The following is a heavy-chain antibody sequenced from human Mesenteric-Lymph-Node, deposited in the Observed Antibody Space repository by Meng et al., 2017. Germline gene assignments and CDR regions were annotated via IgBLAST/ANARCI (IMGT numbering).Heavy chain of an antibody. CDR1: GGSISSSSYY. D-gene: IGHD1-1*01. Sequence: GSLRLSCTVSGGSISSSSYYWGWLRQSPEKGLEWIGNIDSSGTTYYNWSLRSRVTISVDTSKNQFSLKLSSVTAADTAVYYCAGGTNVWDYYGMDVWGQGTTVTVSS. CDR3: AGGTNVWDYYGMDV. J-gene: IGHJ6*02. V-gene: IGHV4-39*07. CDR2: IDSSGTT.